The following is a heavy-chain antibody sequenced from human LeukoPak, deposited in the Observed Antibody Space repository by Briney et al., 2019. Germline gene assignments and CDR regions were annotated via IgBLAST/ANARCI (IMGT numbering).Heavy chain of an antibody. J-gene: IGHJ4*02. V-gene: IGHV3-23*01. CDR3: AREERRITMIVVVIPLDY. D-gene: IGHD3-22*01. CDR1: GFTFSSDA. CDR2: ISAGSSSI. Sequence: GGSLRLSCAASGFTFSSDAMSWVRQAPGMGLEWVSAISAGSSSIFYADSVKGRFTISRDNSKNTLYLQMNSLRAEDTAVYYCAREERRITMIVVVIPLDYWGQGTLVTVSS.